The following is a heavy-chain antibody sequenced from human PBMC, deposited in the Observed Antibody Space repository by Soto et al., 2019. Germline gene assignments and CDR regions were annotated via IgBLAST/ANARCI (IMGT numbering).Heavy chain of an antibody. V-gene: IGHV5-51*01. Sequence: PGESLKISCKGSGYSFTSYWIGWVRQMPGKGLEWMGIIYPGDSGTRYSPSFQGQVTISADKSISTAYLQWSSLKASDTAMYYCARQEPVWSGYQNSPFDYWGQGTLVTVSS. J-gene: IGHJ4*02. CDR1: GYSFTSYW. D-gene: IGHD3-3*01. CDR3: ARQEPVWSGYQNSPFDY. CDR2: IYPGDSGT.